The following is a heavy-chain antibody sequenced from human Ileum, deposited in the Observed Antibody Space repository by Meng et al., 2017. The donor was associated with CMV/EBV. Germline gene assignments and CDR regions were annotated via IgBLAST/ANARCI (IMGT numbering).Heavy chain of an antibody. CDR1: GYTLTAFY. D-gene: IGHD6-19*01. Sequence: QVQLVPSGGEVERPGASCKVSCKASGYTLTAFYIHWVRHTPVQGLEWMGWIHPNTGDTKYAQKFWGRFTMARATSINTAYMELNSLTSDDTAVYYCVRNLIRGWGYDMWGQGTLVTVSS. CDR2: IHPNTGDT. V-gene: IGHV1-2*02. J-gene: IGHJ4*02. CDR3: VRNLIRGWGYDM.